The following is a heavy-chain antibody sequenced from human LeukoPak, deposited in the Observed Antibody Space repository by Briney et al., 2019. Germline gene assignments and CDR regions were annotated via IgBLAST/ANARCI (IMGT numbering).Heavy chain of an antibody. CDR1: GFTLSRYS. V-gene: IGHV3-21*01. J-gene: IGHJ4*02. Sequence: GGSLRLSCAASGFTLSRYSMNWVRQAPGKGLEWVSSISSGSSYIYYAGSVKGRFTISRDNAKNSLYLQMNSLRAEDTAVYYCARVLEAASFDYWGRGTPVTVSS. CDR2: ISSGSSYI. CDR3: ARVLEAASFDY. D-gene: IGHD6-13*01.